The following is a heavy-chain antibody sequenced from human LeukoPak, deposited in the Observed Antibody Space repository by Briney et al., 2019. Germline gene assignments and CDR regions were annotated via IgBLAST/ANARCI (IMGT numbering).Heavy chain of an antibody. CDR1: GGSFSGYY. J-gene: IGHJ5*02. CDR2: INHSGST. Sequence: SETLSLTCAVYGGSFSGYYWSWIRQPPGKGLEWIGEINHSGSTNYNLSLKSRVTISVDTSKNQFSLKLSSVTAADTAVYYCAATGPAADWFDPWGQGTLVTVSS. D-gene: IGHD6-13*01. CDR3: AATGPAADWFDP. V-gene: IGHV4-34*01.